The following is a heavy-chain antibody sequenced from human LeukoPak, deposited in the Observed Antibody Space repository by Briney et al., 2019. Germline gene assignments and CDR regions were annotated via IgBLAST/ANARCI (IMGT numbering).Heavy chain of an antibody. V-gene: IGHV3-30*02. CDR1: GFTFSSYG. Sequence: PGGSLRLSCAASGFTFSSYGMHWVRQAPGKGLEWVAFIRYDGSNKYYADSVKGRFTISGDNSKNTLYLQMNSLRAEDTAVYYCAKDHPDWFDPWGQGTLVTVSS. CDR3: AKDHPDWFDP. CDR2: IRYDGSNK. J-gene: IGHJ5*02.